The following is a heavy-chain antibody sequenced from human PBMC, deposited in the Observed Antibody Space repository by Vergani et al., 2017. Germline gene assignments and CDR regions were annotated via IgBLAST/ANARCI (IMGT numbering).Heavy chain of an antibody. CDR3: ARDSSGWYEDWFDP. Sequence: VQLVQSGAEVKKPGESLKISCKGSGYSFTSYWIGWVRQAPGQGLEWMGWISAYNGNTNYAQKLQGRVTMTTDTSTSTAYMELSSLRSEDTAVYYCARDSSGWYEDWFDPWGQGTLVTVSS. V-gene: IGHV1-18*04. J-gene: IGHJ5*02. CDR1: GYSFTSYW. CDR2: ISAYNGNT. D-gene: IGHD6-19*01.